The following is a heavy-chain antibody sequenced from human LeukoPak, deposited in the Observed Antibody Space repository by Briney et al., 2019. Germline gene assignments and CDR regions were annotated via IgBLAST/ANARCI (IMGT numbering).Heavy chain of an antibody. Sequence: GESLKISCKGYIYSFTSYWIGWVRQMPGKGLEWTGIINPADSDTRYSPSFQGQVTISTDKSISTAYLQWSSLKASDTAMYYCARLGDYGMDVWGQGTTVAVSS. CDR2: INPADSDT. V-gene: IGHV5-51*01. J-gene: IGHJ6*02. CDR1: IYSFTSYW. CDR3: ARLGDYGMDV.